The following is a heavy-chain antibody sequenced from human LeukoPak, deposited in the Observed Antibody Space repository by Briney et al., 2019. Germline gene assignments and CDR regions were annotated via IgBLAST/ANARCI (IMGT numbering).Heavy chain of an antibody. Sequence: SETLSLTCTVSGGSISSYYWSWIRQPPGKGLEWIGYIYYSGSTNYNPSLKSRVTISVDTSKNQFSLKLSSVTAADTAVCYCARIPTTVVTPYYYYGMDVWGQGTTVTVSS. D-gene: IGHD4-17*01. CDR2: IYYSGST. V-gene: IGHV4-59*01. CDR1: GGSISSYY. CDR3: ARIPTTVVTPYYYYGMDV. J-gene: IGHJ6*02.